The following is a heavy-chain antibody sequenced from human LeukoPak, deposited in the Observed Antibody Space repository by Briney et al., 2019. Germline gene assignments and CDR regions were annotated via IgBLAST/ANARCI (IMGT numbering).Heavy chain of an antibody. CDR1: EYTFIAYY. CDR2: INPRTGAT. Sequence: ASVKVSCKASEYTFIAYYVHWVRQAPGQGLEWMGWINPRTGATNYAQKFQGRVAMSRDTSISTAYMELGGLRSDDTAVYYCARDVSRDNWPDPWGQGTLVTVSS. J-gene: IGHJ5*02. V-gene: IGHV1-2*02. CDR3: ARDVSRDNWPDP. D-gene: IGHD2-2*01.